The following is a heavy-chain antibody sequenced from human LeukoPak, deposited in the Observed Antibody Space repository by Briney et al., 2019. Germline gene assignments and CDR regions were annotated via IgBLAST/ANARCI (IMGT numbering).Heavy chain of an antibody. CDR3: ARDRIAVSSTYNYYYYGMDV. CDR2: INPNRGAT. V-gene: IGHV1-2*02. D-gene: IGHD6-19*01. Sequence: ASVTVSCMASGCTFIGYYMHWVGQAPGQGLEWMGWINPNRGATNYAQEFQGRVTMTRDTSISTAYMELSRLRSDDTAVYYCARDRIAVSSTYNYYYYGMDVWGQGTTVTVSS. J-gene: IGHJ6*02. CDR1: GCTFIGYY.